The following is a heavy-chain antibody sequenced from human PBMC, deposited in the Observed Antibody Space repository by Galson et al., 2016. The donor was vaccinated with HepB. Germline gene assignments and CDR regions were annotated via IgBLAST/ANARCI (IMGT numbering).Heavy chain of an antibody. D-gene: IGHD3-10*01. CDR2: ISPYNNNR. V-gene: IGHV1-18*01. CDR1: GYTFTNYG. J-gene: IGHJ4*02. CDR3: ARGPRIASGRGPLPPFYFDS. Sequence: SVKVSCKASGYTFTNYGVTWVRQAPGQGLEWMGWISPYNNNRNYARKFQGSVTMTTDTSTNTVYMEMRSLRSDDTAVYYRARGPRIASGRGPLPPFYFDSWGQGTLVTVSS.